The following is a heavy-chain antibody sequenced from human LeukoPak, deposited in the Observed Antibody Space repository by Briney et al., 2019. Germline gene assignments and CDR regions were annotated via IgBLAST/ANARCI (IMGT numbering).Heavy chain of an antibody. CDR3: ARPRVDTAMVTWFDP. CDR2: INPKSGGT. D-gene: IGHD5-18*01. J-gene: IGHJ5*02. Sequence: ASVKVSCKASGGTFSSYAISWVRQAPGQGLEWMGWINPKSGGTNYAQKFQGRVTMTRDTSISTAYMELSRLRSDDTAVYYCARPRVDTAMVTWFDPWGQGTLVTVSS. CDR1: GGTFSSYA. V-gene: IGHV1-2*02.